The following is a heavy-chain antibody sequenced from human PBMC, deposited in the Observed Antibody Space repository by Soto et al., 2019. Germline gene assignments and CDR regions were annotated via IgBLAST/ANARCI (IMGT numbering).Heavy chain of an antibody. D-gene: IGHD3-22*01. J-gene: IGHJ5*02. V-gene: IGHV4-34*01. CDR3: ATVTTYYYDSSGSRWFDP. Sequence: SETLSLTCAVHGLSFSGYYWSWIRPPPGKGLEWIGEINHSGSTNYNPSLKSRVTISVDTSKNQFSLKLSSVTAADTAVYYCATVTTYYYDSSGSRWFDPWGQGTLVTVSA. CDR2: INHSGST. CDR1: GLSFSGYY.